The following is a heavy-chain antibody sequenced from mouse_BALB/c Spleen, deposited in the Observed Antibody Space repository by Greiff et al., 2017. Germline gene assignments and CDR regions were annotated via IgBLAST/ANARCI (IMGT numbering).Heavy chain of an antibody. V-gene: IGHV1-5*01. Sequence: VQLQQSGTVLARPGASVKMSCKASGYSFTSYWMHWVKQRPGQGLEWIGAIYPGNSDTSYNQKFKGKAKLTAVTSASTAYMELSSLTNEDSAVYYCTRGDDYDYYAMDYWGQGTSVTVSS. CDR3: TRGDDYDYYAMDY. CDR2: IYPGNSDT. CDR1: GYSFTSYW. D-gene: IGHD2-4*01. J-gene: IGHJ4*01.